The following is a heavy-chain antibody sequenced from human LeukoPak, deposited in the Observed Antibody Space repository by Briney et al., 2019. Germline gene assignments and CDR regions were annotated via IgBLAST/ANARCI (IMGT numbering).Heavy chain of an antibody. CDR2: INHSGST. J-gene: IGHJ3*02. CDR1: GGSFRGYY. V-gene: IGHV4-34*01. D-gene: IGHD6-6*01. CDR3: ARDRGLYSSSSSGAFDI. Sequence: PSETLSLACAVYGGSFRGYYWSWIRQPPGEGLEWIGEINHSGSTNYNPSLKRRVTISVDTSKNQFSLKLSSVTAADTAVYYCARDRGLYSSSSSGAFDIWGQGTMVTVSS.